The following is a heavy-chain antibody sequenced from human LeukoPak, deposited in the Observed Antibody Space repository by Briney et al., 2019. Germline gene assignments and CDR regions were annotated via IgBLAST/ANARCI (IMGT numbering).Heavy chain of an antibody. V-gene: IGHV3-23*01. CDR1: GFTSTNYA. D-gene: IGHD5-24*01. J-gene: IGHJ4*02. CDR3: ANGRGWPPFFDY. Sequence: GGSLRLSCAASGFTSTNYAMSWVRQAPGKGLEWVSDISASGGNTYYADSVKGRFTIFRDNSKNTLYLQMSSLRAEDTAVYYCANGRGWPPFFDYWGRGTLVTVSS. CDR2: ISASGGNT.